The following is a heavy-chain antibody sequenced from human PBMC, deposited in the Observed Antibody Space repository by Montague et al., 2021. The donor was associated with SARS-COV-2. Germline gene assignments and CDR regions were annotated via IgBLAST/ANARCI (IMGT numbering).Heavy chain of an antibody. CDR2: IYYSGST. V-gene: IGHV4-39*01. Sequence: SETLSLTCTVSGGSISSSSYYWICLRQPPGQGLEWNANIYYSGSTXHTPSLKIRVTTSVDTSKNQFSLKLSSVTAADTAVYYCAREPRTTMILVVRVQRGKDMDLWGRGTMVTVSS. CDR3: AREPRTTMILVVRVQRGKDMDL. CDR1: GGSISSSSYY. J-gene: IGHJ2*01. D-gene: IGHD3-22*01.